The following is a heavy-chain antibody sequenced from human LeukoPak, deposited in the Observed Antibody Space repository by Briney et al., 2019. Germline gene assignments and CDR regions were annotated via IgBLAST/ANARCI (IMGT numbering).Heavy chain of an antibody. CDR3: ASRGVVDTAQIAVAGTDYYYMDV. D-gene: IGHD6-19*01. Sequence: SETLSLTCTVSGGSISSSSYYWGWIRQPPGKGLEWIGSIYYSGSTNYNPSLKSRVTMSVDTSKNQFSLKLSSVTAADTAVYYCASRGVVDTAQIAVAGTDYYYMDVWGKGTTVTISS. V-gene: IGHV4-39*07. CDR2: IYYSGST. J-gene: IGHJ6*03. CDR1: GGSISSSSYY.